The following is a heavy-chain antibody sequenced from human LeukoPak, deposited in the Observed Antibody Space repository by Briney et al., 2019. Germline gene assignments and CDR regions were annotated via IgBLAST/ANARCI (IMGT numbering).Heavy chain of an antibody. CDR3: ARGKYSSGWFDY. CDR2: ITTSSTYI. V-gene: IGHV3-21*01. D-gene: IGHD6-19*01. CDR1: GFTFSSYS. Sequence: KSGGSLRLSCAASGFTFSSYSMSWVRQAPGKGLEWVPSITTSSTYISYADSVKGRFTISRDNAKNSLYLQMNSLRAEDTAVYYCARGKYSSGWFDYWGQGTLVTVSS. J-gene: IGHJ4*02.